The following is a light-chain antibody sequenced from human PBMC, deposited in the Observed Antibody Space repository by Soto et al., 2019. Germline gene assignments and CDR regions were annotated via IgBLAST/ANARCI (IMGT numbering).Light chain of an antibody. J-gene: IGKJ4*01. V-gene: IGKV1-39*01. CDR3: QQSYSALPT. CDR1: QTISNY. Sequence: DIQMTQSPSSLSASVGDRVSITCRASQTISNYLNWYQQKPGEAPNLLIYAASSMQSGVPSRFSGSGSGTDFTLTISSLQPEDFATYYCQQSYSALPTFGGGTKVE. CDR2: AAS.